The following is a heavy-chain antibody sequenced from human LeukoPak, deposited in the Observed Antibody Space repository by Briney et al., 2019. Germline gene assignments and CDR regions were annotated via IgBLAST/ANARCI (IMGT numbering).Heavy chain of an antibody. V-gene: IGHV4-59*08. CDR2: IYNSGST. D-gene: IGHD6-13*01. CDR3: ARHPPGEKAAAGTRRYWFDP. CDR1: GVSISSYY. Sequence: SETLSLTCTVSGVSISSYYWSWIRQPPGKGLEWIGYIYNSGSTNYNPSLKSRVTVSVDASKNQFSLKLNSVTAADTAVYYCARHPPGEKAAAGTRRYWFDPWGQGTLVTVSS. J-gene: IGHJ5*02.